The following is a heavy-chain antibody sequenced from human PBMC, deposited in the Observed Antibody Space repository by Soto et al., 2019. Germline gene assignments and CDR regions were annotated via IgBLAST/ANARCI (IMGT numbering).Heavy chain of an antibody. CDR1: GFTFSSYA. CDR3: AKDSSRYYADY. Sequence: EVQLLESGGGLVHPGESLRLSCEASGFTFSSYAMSWVRQAPGKGLEWVSTVADSGGRTYYAGSVQGRFTISRDNSENTLYLQMNSLGAEDTAVYYCAKDSSRYYADYWGQGTLFTVSS. D-gene: IGHD3-22*01. CDR2: VADSGGRT. V-gene: IGHV3-23*01. J-gene: IGHJ4*02.